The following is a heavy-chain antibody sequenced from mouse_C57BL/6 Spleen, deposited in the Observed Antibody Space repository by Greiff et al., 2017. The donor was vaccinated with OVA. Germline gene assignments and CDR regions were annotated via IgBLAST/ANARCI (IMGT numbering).Heavy chain of an antibody. CDR1: GYTFTDYN. D-gene: IGHD4-1*01. V-gene: IGHV1-18*01. J-gene: IGHJ2*01. Sequence: EVKLMESGPELVKPGASVKIPCKASGYTFTDYNMDWVKQSHGQSLEWIGDINPNNGGTIYNQKFKGKATLTVDKSSSTAYMELRSLTSEGTSVYYGARGNWDEGFDYWGQGTTLTVSS. CDR2: INPNNGGT. CDR3: ARGNWDEGFDY.